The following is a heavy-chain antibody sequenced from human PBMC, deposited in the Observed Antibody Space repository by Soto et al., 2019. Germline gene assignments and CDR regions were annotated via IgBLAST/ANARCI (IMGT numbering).Heavy chain of an antibody. V-gene: IGHV3-33*01. CDR1: GFTFSSYG. CDR3: ARDGDVNTGFGKDY. Sequence: QVHLVESGGGVVQPGRSLRLSCAASGFTFSSYGMHWVRQAPGKGLEWVAFIWHDGGNKFYAESVKGRFTISRDNSKNTLYLQMTSLSAEDTAMYCCARDGDVNTGFGKDYWGQGTLVTVSS. J-gene: IGHJ4*02. D-gene: IGHD3-16*01. CDR2: IWHDGGNK.